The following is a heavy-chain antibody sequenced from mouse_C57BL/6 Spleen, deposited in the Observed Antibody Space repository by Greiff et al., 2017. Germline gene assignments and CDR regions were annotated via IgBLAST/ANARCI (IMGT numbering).Heavy chain of an antibody. CDR2: ISSGGSYT. J-gene: IGHJ2*01. D-gene: IGHD4-1*01. V-gene: IGHV5-6*01. Sequence: EVQGVESGGDLVKPGGSLKLSCAASGFTFSSYGMSWVRQTPDKRLEWVATISSGGSYTYYPDSVKGRFTISRDNAKNTLYLQMSSLKSEDTAMYYCARRGGGTYFDYWCQGTTPTVSS. CDR1: GFTFSSYG. CDR3: ARRGGGTYFDY.